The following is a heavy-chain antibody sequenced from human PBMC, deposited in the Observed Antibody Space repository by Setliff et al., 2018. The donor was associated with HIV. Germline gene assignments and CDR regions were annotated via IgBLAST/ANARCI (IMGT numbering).Heavy chain of an antibody. CDR1: DSGPYY. V-gene: IGHV4-4*07. CDR3: ARAAAGNTGPFDL. Sequence: PSETLSLTCTVSDSGPYYWSWIRQPAGKGLEWIGRVSSRGDTNYNPSLKSRVTMSVDTSKNQFSLKLTSVTASDTAVYYCARAAAGNTGPFDLWGQGSPVTVSS. D-gene: IGHD4-17*01. CDR2: VSSRGDT. J-gene: IGHJ4*02.